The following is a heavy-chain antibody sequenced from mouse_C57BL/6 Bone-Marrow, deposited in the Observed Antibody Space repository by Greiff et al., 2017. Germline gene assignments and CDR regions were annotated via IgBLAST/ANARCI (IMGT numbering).Heavy chain of an antibody. J-gene: IGHJ4*01. D-gene: IGHD1-1*01. V-gene: IGHV5-12*01. CDR1: GFTFSDYY. CDR3: ARRSTTVDYYAMDY. Sequence: EVKLMESGGGLVQPGGSLKLSCAASGFTFSDYYMYWVRQTPEKRLEWVAYISNGGGSTYYPDTVKGRFTISRDNAKNTLYLQMSRLKSEDTAMYYCARRSTTVDYYAMDYWGQGTSVTVSS. CDR2: ISNGGGST.